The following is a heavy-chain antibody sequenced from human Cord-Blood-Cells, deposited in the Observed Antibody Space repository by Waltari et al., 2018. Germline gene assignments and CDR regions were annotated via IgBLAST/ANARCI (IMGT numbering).Heavy chain of an antibody. CDR3: ARIGTGTNAFDI. CDR2: ISSSSSYI. CDR1: GCTFSSYS. Sequence: EVQTVETGGGLVKPGGSLRLSCAAYGCTFSSYSLTWVRQAPGKGLEWFSAISSSSSYIYYADSVKGRFTISRDNAKNSLYLQMNSLRAEDTAVYYCARIGTGTNAFDIWGQGTMVTVSS. D-gene: IGHD1-7*01. V-gene: IGHV3-21*01. J-gene: IGHJ3*02.